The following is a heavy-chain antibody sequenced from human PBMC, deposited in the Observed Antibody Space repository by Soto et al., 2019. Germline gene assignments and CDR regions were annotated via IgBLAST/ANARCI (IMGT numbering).Heavy chain of an antibody. CDR1: GFTFSSYA. J-gene: IGHJ4*02. D-gene: IGHD2-2*01. Sequence: SLRLSCAASGFTFSSYAMHWVRQAPGKGLEWVAVISYDGSNKYYADSVKGRFTISRDNSKNTLYLQMNSLRAEDTAVYYCARVPAARVFDYWGQGTLVTVSS. CDR3: ARVPAARVFDY. V-gene: IGHV3-30-3*01. CDR2: ISYDGSNK.